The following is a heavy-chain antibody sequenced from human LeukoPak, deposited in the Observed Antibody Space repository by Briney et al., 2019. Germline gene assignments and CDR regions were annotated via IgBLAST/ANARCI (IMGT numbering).Heavy chain of an antibody. J-gene: IGHJ5*02. CDR1: GYTFTSYY. CDR3: ARGLRITIFGVVIGRNWFDP. V-gene: IGHV1-8*02. CDR2: MNPNSGNT. Sequence: ASVKVSCKASGYTFTSYYMHWVRQAPGQGLEWMGWMNPNSGNTGYAQKFQGRVTMTRNTSISTAYMELSSLRSEDTAVYYCARGLRITIFGVVIGRNWFDPWGQGTLVTVSS. D-gene: IGHD3-3*01.